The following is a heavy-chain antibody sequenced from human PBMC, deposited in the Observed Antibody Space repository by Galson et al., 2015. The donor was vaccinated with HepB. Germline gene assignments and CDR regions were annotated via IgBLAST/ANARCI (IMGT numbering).Heavy chain of an antibody. J-gene: IGHJ5*01. Sequence: SLRLSCAASGFTFSTYGMHWVRQAPGKGLEWVAVVSYDENNEYYSDSVKGRFTISRDNSKNTLYLQMNSLRAEDTAVYYCAKGGGLPYCSSTFCPKQYGIDSWGQGTLVTVSS. CDR1: GFTFSTYG. CDR2: VSYDENNE. V-gene: IGHV3-30*18. CDR3: AKGGGLPYCSSTFCPKQYGIDS. D-gene: IGHD2-2*01.